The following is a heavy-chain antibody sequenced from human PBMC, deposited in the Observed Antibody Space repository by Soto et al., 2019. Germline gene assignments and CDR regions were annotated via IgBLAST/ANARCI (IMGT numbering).Heavy chain of an antibody. CDR2: IYHSGST. V-gene: IGHV4-4*02. CDR3: AGGVVRGLIVTDGFDI. Sequence: SETLSLTCAVSGDSISSSNWWSWVRQPPGKGLEWIGEIYHSGSTDYNPSLKSRATISVDTSKNEFSLRLTSVTAADTAVYYWAGGVVRGLIVTDGFDIWGQGAMVTVSS. D-gene: IGHD3-10*01. CDR1: GDSISSSNW. J-gene: IGHJ3*02.